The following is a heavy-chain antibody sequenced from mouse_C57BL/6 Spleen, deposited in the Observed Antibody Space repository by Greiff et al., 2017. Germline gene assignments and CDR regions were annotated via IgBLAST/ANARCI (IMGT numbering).Heavy chain of an antibody. J-gene: IGHJ1*03. Sequence: QVQLQQSGAELVKPGASVKLSCKASGYTFTSYWMQWVKQRPGQGLEWIGNIYPSDSETHYNQKFKDKATLTVDTSSSTAYMQLSSLTSEDSAVYYCARANYDYGTGDWYFDVWGTGTTVTVSS. CDR1: GYTFTSYW. D-gene: IGHD2-4*01. CDR3: ARANYDYGTGDWYFDV. V-gene: IGHV1-61*01. CDR2: IYPSDSET.